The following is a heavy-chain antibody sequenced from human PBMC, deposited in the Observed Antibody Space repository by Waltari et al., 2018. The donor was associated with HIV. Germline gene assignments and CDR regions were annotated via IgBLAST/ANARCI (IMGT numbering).Heavy chain of an antibody. J-gene: IGHJ6*02. CDR2: ISSSGSTI. V-gene: IGHV3-11*01. D-gene: IGHD3-10*01. CDR3: ATGGGQFRFGVAKRTYGMDV. CDR1: GFTFSAYY. Sequence: QVQLVESGGGLVKPGGSLRLSCAASGFTFSAYYMSWIRQAPGKGLEWVSYISSSGSTIYYADSVKGRFTISRDNAKNSLYLQMSSLRAEDTAVYYCATGGGQFRFGVAKRTYGMDVWGQGTTVTVSS.